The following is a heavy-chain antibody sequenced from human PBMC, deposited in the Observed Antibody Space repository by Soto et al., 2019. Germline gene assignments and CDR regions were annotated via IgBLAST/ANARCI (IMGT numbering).Heavy chain of an antibody. D-gene: IGHD2-2*01. CDR1: GGTFSSYA. Sequence: QGQLVQSGAEVKKPGSSVKVSCKASGGTFSSYAISWVRQAPGQGLEWMGGIIPIFGTANYAQKFQGRVTITADKSTSTAYMELSSLRSEDTAVYYCARDPLTSSAKDGRGWFYPWGQGTLVTVSS. CDR2: IIPIFGTA. CDR3: ARDPLTSSAKDGRGWFYP. V-gene: IGHV1-69*06. J-gene: IGHJ5*02.